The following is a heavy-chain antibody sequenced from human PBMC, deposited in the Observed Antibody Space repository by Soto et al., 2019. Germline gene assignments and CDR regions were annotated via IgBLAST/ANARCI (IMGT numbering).Heavy chain of an antibody. Sequence: PSETLSLTCAVYGGSFSGYYWSWIRQPPWKGLEWIGEINHSGSTNYNPSLKSRVTISVDTSKNQFSLKLSSVTAADTAVYYCARDPGTASNWGQGTLVTVSS. CDR2: INHSGST. CDR3: ARDPGTASN. J-gene: IGHJ4*02. D-gene: IGHD6-13*01. CDR1: GGSFSGYY. V-gene: IGHV4-34*01.